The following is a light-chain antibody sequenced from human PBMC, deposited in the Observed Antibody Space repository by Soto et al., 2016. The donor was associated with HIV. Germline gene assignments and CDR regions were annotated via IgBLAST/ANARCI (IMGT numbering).Light chain of an antibody. V-gene: IGLV3-21*01. J-gene: IGLJ2*01. CDR1: NFGSKG. CDR2: EDS. Sequence: SYELTQPPSVSVAPGKTARITCEGHNFGSKGVHWYQQKPGQAPVLVVYEDSDRPSGIPERFSGSNSGNTATLTISGTQAMDEADYYCQAWDSSTSFGGGAKLTVL. CDR3: QAWDSSTS.